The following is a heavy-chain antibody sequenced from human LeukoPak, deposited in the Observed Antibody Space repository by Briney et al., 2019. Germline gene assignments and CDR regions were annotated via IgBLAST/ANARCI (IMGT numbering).Heavy chain of an antibody. J-gene: IGHJ5*02. CDR2: INHSGST. D-gene: IGHD1-26*01. Sequence: SETLSLTCAVYGGSFSGYYWSWIRQPPGKGLEWIGEINHSGSTNYNPSLKSRVTISVDTSKNQFSLKLSSVTAADTAVYYCAREYPKGGSYRFDPWGQGTLVTV. CDR1: GGSFSGYY. V-gene: IGHV4-34*01. CDR3: AREYPKGGSYRFDP.